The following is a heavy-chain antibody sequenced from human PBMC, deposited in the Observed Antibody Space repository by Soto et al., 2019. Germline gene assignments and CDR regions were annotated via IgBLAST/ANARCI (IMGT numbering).Heavy chain of an antibody. CDR3: ARRLGLLVTPIPGY. CDR2: INPNSGVT. J-gene: IGHJ4*02. Sequence: QVELVQSGAEVKKPGASVKVSCKASGYTFTGYHMHWVRQAPGQGPEWMGWINPNSGVTIYAQKFQGRVIMTRETPITTAYMELSRLTPDDTAVYYCARRLGLLVTPIPGYWGQGTLVTVSS. CDR1: GYTFTGYH. D-gene: IGHD2-21*02. V-gene: IGHV1-2*02.